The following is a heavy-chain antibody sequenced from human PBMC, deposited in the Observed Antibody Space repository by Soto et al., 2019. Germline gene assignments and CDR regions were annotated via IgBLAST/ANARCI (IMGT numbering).Heavy chain of an antibody. CDR3: ARGRYGDY. CDR2: ISAHNGNT. V-gene: IGHV1-18*01. J-gene: IGHJ4*02. D-gene: IGHD1-1*01. CDR1: GYTFTSYG. Sequence: QVHLVQSGAEVKKPGASVKVSCKGSGYTFTSYGITWVRQAPGQGLEWMGWISAHNGNTNYAQKLQGRVTVTSDTSRSTAYMELRTLISDDTAVYYWARGRYGDYWGQGDLVPAS.